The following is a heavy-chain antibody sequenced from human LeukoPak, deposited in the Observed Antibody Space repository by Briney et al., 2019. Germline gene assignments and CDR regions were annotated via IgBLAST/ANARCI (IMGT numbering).Heavy chain of an antibody. D-gene: IGHD3-10*01. CDR1: GFTVSSNY. V-gene: IGHV3-11*04. J-gene: IGHJ4*02. CDR2: ISSSGGSI. CDR3: ARGGSRYFHD. Sequence: GGSLRLSCAASGFTVSSNYMSWVRQAPGKGLEWVSYISSSGGSINYADSVKGRFTISRDNAKNSLYLQMNSLRAEDTAVYYCARGGSRYFHDWGQGTLVTVST.